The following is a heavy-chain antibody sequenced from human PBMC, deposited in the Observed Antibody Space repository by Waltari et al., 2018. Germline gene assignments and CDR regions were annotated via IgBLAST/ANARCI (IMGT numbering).Heavy chain of an antibody. J-gene: IGHJ4*02. D-gene: IGHD4-17*01. CDR1: GFTFSSYW. Sequence: EVQLVESGGGLVQPGGSLRLSCAAPGFTFSSYWMGWVRQAPGKGLEWVANIKQDGSEKYYVDSVKGRFTISRDNAKNSLYLQMNSLRAEDTAVYYCARGNGDYDPFHYWGQGTLVTVSS. V-gene: IGHV3-7*01. CDR3: ARGNGDYDPFHY. CDR2: IKQDGSEK.